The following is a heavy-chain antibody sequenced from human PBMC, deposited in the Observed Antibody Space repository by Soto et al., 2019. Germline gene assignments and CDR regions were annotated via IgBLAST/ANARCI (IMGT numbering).Heavy chain of an antibody. CDR2: ISSNGGST. Sequence: EVQLVESGGGLVQPGGSLRLSCAASGFTFSSYAMHWVRQAPGKGLEYVSAISSNGGSTYYANSVKGRFTISRDNSKNTLYLQMGSLRAEDMDVYYCASDVCDSTRWYAFDLWGQGTMVTGSS. CDR3: ASDVCDSTRWYAFDL. D-gene: IGHD2-21*02. V-gene: IGHV3-64*01. J-gene: IGHJ3*01. CDR1: GFTFSSYA.